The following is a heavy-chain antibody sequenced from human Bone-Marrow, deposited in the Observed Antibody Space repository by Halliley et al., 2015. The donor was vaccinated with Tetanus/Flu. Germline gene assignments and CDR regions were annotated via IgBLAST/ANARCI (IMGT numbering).Heavy chain of an antibody. J-gene: IGHJ5*02. D-gene: IGHD1-26*01. Sequence: LSLTCKVSGDSISSHYWSWIRQSPGKGLEWIGSIYYSGSTNYNPSLKIRVTISVDTSRNQFSVDLRSVTAADTAIYYCARDWEGGFDPWGQGISVTVSS. CDR3: ARDWEGGFDP. CDR2: IYYSGST. CDR1: GDSISSHY. V-gene: IGHV4-59*11.